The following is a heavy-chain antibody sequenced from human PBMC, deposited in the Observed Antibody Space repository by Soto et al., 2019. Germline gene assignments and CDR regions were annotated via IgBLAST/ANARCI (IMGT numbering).Heavy chain of an antibody. CDR3: AKGGVDTAMVTEVPVGMDV. V-gene: IGHV3-30*18. CDR2: ISYDGSNK. Sequence: GGSLRLSCAASGFTFSSYGMHWVRQAPGKGLEWVAVISYDGSNKYYADSVKGRFTISRDNSKNTLYLQMNSLRAEDTAVYYCAKGGVDTAMVTEVPVGMDVWGQGTTVTVSS. CDR1: GFTFSSYG. D-gene: IGHD5-18*01. J-gene: IGHJ6*02.